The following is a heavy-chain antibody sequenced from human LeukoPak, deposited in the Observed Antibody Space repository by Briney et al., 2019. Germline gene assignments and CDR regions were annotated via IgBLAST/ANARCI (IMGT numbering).Heavy chain of an antibody. D-gene: IGHD6-13*01. Sequence: ASVKVSCKASGYTFTSYGISWVRQAPGQGLEWIGGIIPIFGTANYAQKFQGRVTITADESTSTAYMELSSLRSEDTAVYYCASPGIAAAGTYYYYYMDAWGKGTTVTVSS. CDR2: IIPIFGTA. J-gene: IGHJ6*03. V-gene: IGHV1-69*13. CDR3: ASPGIAAAGTYYYYYMDA. CDR1: GYTFTSYG.